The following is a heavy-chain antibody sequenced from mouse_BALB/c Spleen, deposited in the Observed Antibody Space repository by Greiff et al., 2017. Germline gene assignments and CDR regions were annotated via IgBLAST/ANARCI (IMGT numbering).Heavy chain of an antibody. CDR3: ARRGTASRIDY. CDR1: GYTFTSYW. D-gene: IGHD1-2*01. J-gene: IGHJ2*01. V-gene: IGHV1S81*02. CDR2: INPSNGRT. Sequence: QVQLKQPGAELVKPGASVKLSCKASGYTFTSYWMHWVKQRPGQGLEWIGEINPSNGRTNYNEKFKSKATLTVDKSSSTAYMQLSSLTSEDSAVYYCARRGTASRIDYWGQGTTLTVSS.